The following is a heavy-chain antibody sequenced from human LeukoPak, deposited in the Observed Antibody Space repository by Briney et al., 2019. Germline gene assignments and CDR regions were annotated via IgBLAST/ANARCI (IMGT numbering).Heavy chain of an antibody. CDR1: GYXFTSYY. CDR3: ARVGRPSSSWYEFDY. D-gene: IGHD6-13*01. J-gene: IGHJ4*02. CDR2: INPSGGST. Sequence: ASVKVSCKASGYXFTSYYMHWVRQAPGQGLEWMGIINPSGGSTSYAQKFQGRVTMTRDTSTSTVYTELSSLRSEDTAVYYCARVGRPSSSWYEFDYWGQGTLVTVSS. V-gene: IGHV1-46*01.